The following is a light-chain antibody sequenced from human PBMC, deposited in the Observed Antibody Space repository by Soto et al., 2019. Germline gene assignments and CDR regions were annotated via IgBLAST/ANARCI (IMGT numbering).Light chain of an antibody. J-gene: IGLJ2*01. CDR3: SSYTSTSTLVV. CDR2: EVS. CDR1: SSDVGGHNY. Sequence: QSVLTQPASVSGSLGQSITISCTGTSSDVGGHNYVSWYQQHPGKAPKLLIYEVSNRPSGVSNRFPGSKSGNTASLTISGLQAEDEADYYCSSYTSTSTLVVFGGGTKVTVL. V-gene: IGLV2-14*01.